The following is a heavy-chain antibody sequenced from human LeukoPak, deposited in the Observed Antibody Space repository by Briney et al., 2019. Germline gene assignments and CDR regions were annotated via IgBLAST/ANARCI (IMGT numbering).Heavy chain of an antibody. CDR1: GFTFSTYA. CDR3: ARGYSSGLHFDY. V-gene: IGHV3-64*04. J-gene: IGHJ4*02. Sequence: GGSLRLSCSASGFTFSTYALHWVRQDPGKGLEYVSAISSIGGSTYYADSVKGRFTISRDNAKNTLYLQMNSLRAEDTAVYYCARGYSSGLHFDYWGQGTLVTVSS. CDR2: ISSIGGST. D-gene: IGHD6-19*01.